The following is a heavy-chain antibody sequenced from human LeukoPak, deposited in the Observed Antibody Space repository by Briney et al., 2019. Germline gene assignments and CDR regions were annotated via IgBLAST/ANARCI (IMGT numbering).Heavy chain of an antibody. CDR3: ARGTSGGYEGDY. CDR2: IWYDGSNK. D-gene: IGHD1-1*01. CDR1: GFTFSSYG. J-gene: IGHJ4*02. Sequence: GGSLRLSCAASGFTFSSYGMHWVRQAPGKGLEWVAVIWYDGSNKYYADSVKGRFTISRDSSKNTLYLQMNSLRAEDTAVYYCARGTSGGYEGDYWGQGTLVTVSS. V-gene: IGHV3-33*01.